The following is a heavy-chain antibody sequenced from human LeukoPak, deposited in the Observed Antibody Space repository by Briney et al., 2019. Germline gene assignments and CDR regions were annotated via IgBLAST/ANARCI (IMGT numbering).Heavy chain of an antibody. Sequence: QPGGSLRLSCAASGFTFSSYAMSWVRQSPGKGLEWVSAISGSGGNTYSADSVKGRCTISRDNSLQTLFLHMNSLRAEDTAVYYCARGMSATRGYLELEYWGQGALVTVST. D-gene: IGHD3-22*01. CDR3: ARGMSATRGYLELEY. J-gene: IGHJ4*02. CDR1: GFTFSSYA. CDR2: ISGSGGNT. V-gene: IGHV3-23*01.